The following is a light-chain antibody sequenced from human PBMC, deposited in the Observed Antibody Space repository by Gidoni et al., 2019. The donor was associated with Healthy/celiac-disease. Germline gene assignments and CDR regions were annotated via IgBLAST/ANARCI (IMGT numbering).Light chain of an antibody. CDR3: QSADSSGTYNV. CDR2: KDS. J-gene: IGLJ6*01. Sequence: SYELTQPPSVPVSPGQTARITCSGDALPKQYAYWYQQKPGQAPALVIYKDSERPSGIPERFSGSSSGTTVTLTISGVQAEDEADYYCQSADSSGTYNVFGSGTKVTVL. CDR1: ALPKQY. V-gene: IGLV3-25*03.